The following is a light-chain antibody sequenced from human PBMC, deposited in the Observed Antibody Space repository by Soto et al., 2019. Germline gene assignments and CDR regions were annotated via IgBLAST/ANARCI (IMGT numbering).Light chain of an antibody. Sequence: QSVLTQPPSVSGAPGQRVTISCTGRSSKIRTGYGVQWYQQLPGTAPKLLMYGNSNRPSGVPDRFSGSKSGTSASLAITGLQAEDEADYYCQSYDSSLTALYVFGIGTKVTVL. V-gene: IGLV1-40*01. CDR3: QSYDSSLTALYV. CDR1: SSKIRTGYG. CDR2: GNS. J-gene: IGLJ1*01.